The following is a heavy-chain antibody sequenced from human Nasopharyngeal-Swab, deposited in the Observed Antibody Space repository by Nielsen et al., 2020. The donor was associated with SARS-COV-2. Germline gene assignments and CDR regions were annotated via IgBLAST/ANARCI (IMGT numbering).Heavy chain of an antibody. Sequence: GGSLRLSCAASGFTFSSYGMHWVRQAPGKGLEWVAVISYDGSNKYYADSVKGRFTISRDNSKNTLYLQMSSLRAEDTALYWCVKDLRGNYAFDIWGHGTMVTVSS. D-gene: IGHD3-10*01. J-gene: IGHJ3*02. CDR1: GFTFSSYG. CDR2: ISYDGSNK. V-gene: IGHV3-30*18. CDR3: VKDLRGNYAFDI.